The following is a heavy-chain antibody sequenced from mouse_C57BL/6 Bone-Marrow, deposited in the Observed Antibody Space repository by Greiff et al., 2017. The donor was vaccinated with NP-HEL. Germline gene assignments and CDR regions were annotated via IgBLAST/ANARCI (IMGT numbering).Heavy chain of an antibody. V-gene: IGHV1-19*01. Sequence: VQLQQSGPVLVKPGASVKMSCKASGYTFTDYYMNWVKQSHGKSLEWIGVINPYNGGTSYNQKFKGKATLTVDKSSSTAYMLLNSLTSEDSAVDYCARSLLRSFAYWGQGTLVTVSA. CDR3: ARSLLRSFAY. J-gene: IGHJ3*01. CDR2: INPYNGGT. CDR1: GYTFTDYY. D-gene: IGHD1-2*01.